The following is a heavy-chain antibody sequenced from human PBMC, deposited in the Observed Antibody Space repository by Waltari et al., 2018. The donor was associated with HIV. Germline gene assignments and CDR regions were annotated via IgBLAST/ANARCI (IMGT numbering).Heavy chain of an antibody. CDR3: SRDTFGEYDF. J-gene: IGHJ4*02. D-gene: IGHD3-3*01. CDR2: INIDGRTI. CDR1: GFSVTNYW. V-gene: IGHV3-74*01. Sequence: EVQLVQSGGGLIKPGGYLRLSCAASGFSVTNYWMHWVRQSPGKGLVGVSRINIDGRTIDYADSVKGRFTISRDSAKNTLSLQMNSLREEDTAVYYCSRDTFGEYDFWGQGALVTVSS.